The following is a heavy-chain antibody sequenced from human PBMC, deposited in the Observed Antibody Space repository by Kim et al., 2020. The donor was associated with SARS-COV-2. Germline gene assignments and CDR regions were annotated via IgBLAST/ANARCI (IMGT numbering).Heavy chain of an antibody. V-gene: IGHV1-3*01. J-gene: IGHJ4*02. CDR1: GYNFTTYD. Sequence: ASVKVSCKASGYNFTTYDIHWVRQVPGQGLDWMGWINAGNGNAKYSQNFQGRVTTTRDTSASTAYMELSSLRSEDTAVYYCARGWFGKNYFDYWGQGTLVTVSS. CDR2: INAGNGNA. D-gene: IGHD3-10*01. CDR3: ARGWFGKNYFDY.